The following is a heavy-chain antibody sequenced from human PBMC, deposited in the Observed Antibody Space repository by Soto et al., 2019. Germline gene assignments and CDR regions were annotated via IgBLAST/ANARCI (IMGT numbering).Heavy chain of an antibody. V-gene: IGHV1-18*01. CDR1: GYTFTTYG. D-gene: IGHD2-8*01. Sequence: QVQLVQSGAEVKKPGASVKVSCKASGYTFTTYGINWVRQAPGQGLEWMGWLNGYNSNANYAQKLQGRVTMTTDTSTSTAYMELRSLTSDDTDVYYCARGSFNGRAYDFAYWGQGTLVSVSS. CDR3: ARGSFNGRAYDFAY. CDR2: LNGYNSNA. J-gene: IGHJ4*02.